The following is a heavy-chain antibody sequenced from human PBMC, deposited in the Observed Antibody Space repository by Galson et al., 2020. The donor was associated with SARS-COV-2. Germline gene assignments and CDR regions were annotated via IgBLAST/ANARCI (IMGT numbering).Heavy chain of an antibody. CDR3: AKDIGYNSGCMDV. Sequence: GGSLRLSCAVSGFTFDDYAMHWVRQAPGKGLEWVSAISWNSGSIAYADSVKGRFTISRDNAKNSLYLQMNSLRAEDTALYYCAKDIGYNSGCMDVWGKGTTVTVSS. V-gene: IGHV3-9*01. CDR2: ISWNSGSI. D-gene: IGHD6-19*01. CDR1: GFTFDDYA. J-gene: IGHJ6*04.